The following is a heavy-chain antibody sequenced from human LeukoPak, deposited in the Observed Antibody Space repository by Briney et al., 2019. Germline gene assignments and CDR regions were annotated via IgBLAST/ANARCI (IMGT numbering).Heavy chain of an antibody. CDR1: GYSFTSYW. V-gene: IGHV5-51*01. CDR2: IYPGDSDT. D-gene: IGHD3-22*01. CDR3: ARLIYYDSSGYYPPGSIDY. Sequence: GASLQISCKGSGYSFTSYWIGWVRQMPGKGLEWMGIIYPGDSDTRYSPSFQGQVTISADKSISTAYLQWSSLKASDTAMYYCARLIYYDSSGYYPPGSIDYWGQGTLVTVSS. J-gene: IGHJ4*02.